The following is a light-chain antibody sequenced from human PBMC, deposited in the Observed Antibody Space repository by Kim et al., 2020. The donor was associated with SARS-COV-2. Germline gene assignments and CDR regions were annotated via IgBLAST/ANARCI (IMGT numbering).Light chain of an antibody. CDR1: QSVGSN. Sequence: SPGERAPLSCRASQSVGSNLAWYQQKPGQAPRLLISGTSTRATGIPDRFSGSGSGTEFTLTISSLQSEDFAVYYCQQYNNWPPITFGQGTRLEIK. V-gene: IGKV3-15*01. CDR2: GTS. CDR3: QQYNNWPPIT. J-gene: IGKJ5*01.